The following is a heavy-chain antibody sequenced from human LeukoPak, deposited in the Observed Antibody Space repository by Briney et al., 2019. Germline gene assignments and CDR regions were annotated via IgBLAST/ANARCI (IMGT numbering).Heavy chain of an antibody. CDR1: GFTFSSYA. Sequence: GGSLRLSCAASGFTFSSYAMHWVPQAPGKGLEGLADISYDGSNKYYADSVKGRFTISRDNSKNTLYLQMNSLRAEDTAVYYCARGKYDYDSSGWGHAFDIWGQGKMVTVSS. V-gene: IGHV3-30-3*01. J-gene: IGHJ3*02. CDR2: ISYDGSNK. CDR3: ARGKYDYDSSGWGHAFDI. D-gene: IGHD3-22*01.